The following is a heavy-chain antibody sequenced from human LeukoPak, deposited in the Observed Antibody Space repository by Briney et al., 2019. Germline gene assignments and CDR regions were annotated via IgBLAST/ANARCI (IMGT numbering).Heavy chain of an antibody. CDR1: GGSFSGYY. CDR3: AREHMITFGVFDY. J-gene: IGHJ4*02. Sequence: SETLSLTCAVYGGSFSGYYWSWIRQPPGKGLEWIGYIYYSGSTNYNPSLKSRVTISVDTSKNQFSLKLSSVNAADTAVYYCAREHMITFGVFDYWGQGTLVTVSS. V-gene: IGHV4-59*01. D-gene: IGHD3-16*01. CDR2: IYYSGST.